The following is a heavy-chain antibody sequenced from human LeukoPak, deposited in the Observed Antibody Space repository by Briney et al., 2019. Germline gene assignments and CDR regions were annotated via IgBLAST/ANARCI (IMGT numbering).Heavy chain of an antibody. CDR2: IHHSGNT. D-gene: IGHD2/OR15-2a*01. Sequence: SQTLSLTCAVSGDSISSGDHYWSWIRQPPGMGLEWIGYIHHSGNTHYNPSLRSRAIISVDMSKNQFSLSLNSLTAADSAVYYCARAAAATNSWYYFDYWGRGTQVTVSS. V-gene: IGHV4-30-4*01. J-gene: IGHJ4*02. CDR3: ARAAAATNSWYYFDY. CDR1: GDSISSGDHY.